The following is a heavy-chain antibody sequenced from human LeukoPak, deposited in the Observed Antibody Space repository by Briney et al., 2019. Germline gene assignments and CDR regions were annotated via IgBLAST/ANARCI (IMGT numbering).Heavy chain of an antibody. D-gene: IGHD3-10*01. V-gene: IGHV3-11*01. CDR1: GFTFSDYY. CDR2: ISSSGSTI. CDR3: ARDEKLLLWFGTRESYYYYGMDV. J-gene: IGHJ6*02. Sequence: GGSLRLSCAASGFTFSDYYMSWIRQAPGKGLEWVSYISSSGSTIYYADSVKGRFTISRDNAKNSLYLQMNSLRAEDTAVYYCARDEKLLLWFGTRESYYYYGMDVWGQGTTVTVSS.